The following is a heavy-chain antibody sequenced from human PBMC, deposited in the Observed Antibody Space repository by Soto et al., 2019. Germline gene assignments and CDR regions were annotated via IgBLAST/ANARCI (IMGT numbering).Heavy chain of an antibody. V-gene: IGHV2-5*02. D-gene: IGHD2-15*01. CDR1: GFSLSASGVG. Sequence: QITLKESGPTLVKPKQTLTLTCTFSGFSLSASGVGVGWIRQPPGKALEWLALIFWEDDKRYSPSLKSRLTITKDTSKNQVVLAMANVDPVDTATYYCAYRPYAAKYGGWFDPWGQGTLVTVSS. CDR3: AYRPYAAKYGGWFDP. CDR2: IFWEDDK. J-gene: IGHJ5*02.